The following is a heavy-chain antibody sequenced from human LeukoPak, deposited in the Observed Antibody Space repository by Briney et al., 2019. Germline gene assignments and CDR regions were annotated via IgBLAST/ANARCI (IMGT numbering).Heavy chain of an antibody. D-gene: IGHD1-26*01. CDR3: AETGYSGSYSHYYYYMDV. CDR2: IRYDGSNK. J-gene: IGHJ6*03. Sequence: GSLRLSCAASGFTFSSYGMHWVRQAPGKGLEWVAFIRYDGSNKYYADSVKGRFTISRDNSKNTLYLQMNSLRAEDTAVYYCAETGYSGSYSHYYYYMDVWGKGTTVTVSS. V-gene: IGHV3-30*02. CDR1: GFTFSSYG.